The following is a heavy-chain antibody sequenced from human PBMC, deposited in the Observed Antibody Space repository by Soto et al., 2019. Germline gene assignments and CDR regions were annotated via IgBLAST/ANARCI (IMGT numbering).Heavy chain of an antibody. V-gene: IGHV1-46*01. Sequence: ASVKVSCKASGYTLTSYYMHFVRQAPGQGLEWMGIINPSDDSTSYAQKFQGRVTMTRDTSTSTVYMELSSLRFDDTAVYCCARDYHFSSARHTIDYWGQGTLVTVSS. CDR3: ARDYHFSSARHTIDY. D-gene: IGHD3-3*01. J-gene: IGHJ4*02. CDR2: INPSDDST. CDR1: GYTLTSYY.